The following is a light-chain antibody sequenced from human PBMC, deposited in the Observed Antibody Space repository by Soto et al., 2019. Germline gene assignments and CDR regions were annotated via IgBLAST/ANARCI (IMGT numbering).Light chain of an antibody. CDR1: QSISSN. CDR2: GAS. CDR3: QQYNNWPPWT. V-gene: IGKV3-15*01. J-gene: IGKJ1*01. Sequence: EIVMTQSPATLSVSPAERATLSCWASQSISSNLAWYQKKPGQAPRLLIYGASTRATGIPARFSGSGSGTEFTLTISSLQSEDFAVYYCQQYNNWPPWTFGQGTKVEIK.